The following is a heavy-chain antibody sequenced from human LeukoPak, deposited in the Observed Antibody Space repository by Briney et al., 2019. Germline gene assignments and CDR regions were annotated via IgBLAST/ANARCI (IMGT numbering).Heavy chain of an antibody. J-gene: IGHJ5*02. V-gene: IGHV3-49*03. CDR1: GFIFGDYA. CDR3: TRTGYYYDSTGDWYDP. Sequence: GGSLRLSCTASGFIFGDYAMSWFRQAPGKGLEWLGFIRSKAYGNTREYAASVNGRFTISRDDSNSIAYLQMNSLQIEDSAVYYCTRTGYYYDSTGDWYDPWGQGTLVTVSS. D-gene: IGHD3-22*01. CDR2: IRSKAYGNTR.